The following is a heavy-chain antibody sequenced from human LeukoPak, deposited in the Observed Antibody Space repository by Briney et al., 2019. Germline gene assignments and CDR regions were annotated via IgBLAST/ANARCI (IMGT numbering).Heavy chain of an antibody. CDR2: IYYSGST. V-gene: IGHV4-59*12. Sequence: PSETLSLTCTVSGGSINSYCWSWIRQPPGKGLEWIGYIYYSGSTNYNPSLKSRVTISVDTSKNQFSPKLSSVTAADTAVYYCARDASGSYLSWFDPWGQGTLVTVSS. D-gene: IGHD3-10*01. CDR3: ARDASGSYLSWFDP. CDR1: GGSINSYC. J-gene: IGHJ5*02.